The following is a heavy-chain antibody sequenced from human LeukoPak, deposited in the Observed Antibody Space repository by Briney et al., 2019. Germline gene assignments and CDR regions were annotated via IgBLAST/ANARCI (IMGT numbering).Heavy chain of an antibody. J-gene: IGHJ3*02. CDR2: ISGSDDST. D-gene: IGHD2-15*01. CDR3: VKAMVVGATLDAFDI. V-gene: IGHV3-23*01. CDR1: GFTFSSYA. Sequence: GGSLRLSCEASGFTFSSYAMSWVRQAPGKGLEWVSSISGSDDSTYYADSLKGRFTISRDNSKNTLYLQMNSLRAEDTAIYYCVKAMVVGATLDAFDIWGQGTMVTVSS.